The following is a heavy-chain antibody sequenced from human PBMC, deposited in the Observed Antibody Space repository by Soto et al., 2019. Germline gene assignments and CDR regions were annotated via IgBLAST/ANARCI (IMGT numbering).Heavy chain of an antibody. D-gene: IGHD3-22*01. CDR2: ISGSGGST. Sequence: EVQLLESGGGLVQPGGSLRLSCAASGFTFSSYAMSWVRQAPGKGLEWVSAISGSGGSTYYADSVKSRFTISRDNSKNTLYLQMNSLRAEDTAVYYCAKGGWGYYYDSSGYSHFDYWGQGTLVTVSS. CDR3: AKGGWGYYYDSSGYSHFDY. J-gene: IGHJ4*02. V-gene: IGHV3-23*01. CDR1: GFTFSSYA.